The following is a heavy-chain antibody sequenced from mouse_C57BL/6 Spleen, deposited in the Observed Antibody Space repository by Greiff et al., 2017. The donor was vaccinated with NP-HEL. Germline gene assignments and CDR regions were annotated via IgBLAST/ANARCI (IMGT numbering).Heavy chain of an antibody. Sequence: DVKLQESGPGLVKPSQSLSLTCTVTGYSITSDYAWNWIRQFPGTKLEWMGYISYSGSTSYNPSLKSRISITRDTSKNQFFLQLNSVTTEDTATYYCARSIMANWGQGTTLTVSS. CDR3: ARSIMAN. CDR2: ISYSGST. V-gene: IGHV3-2*02. CDR1: GYSITSDYA. J-gene: IGHJ2*01.